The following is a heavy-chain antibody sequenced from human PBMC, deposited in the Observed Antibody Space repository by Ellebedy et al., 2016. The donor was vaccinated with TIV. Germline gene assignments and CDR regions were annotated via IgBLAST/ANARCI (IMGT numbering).Heavy chain of an antibody. J-gene: IGHJ4*02. V-gene: IGHV5-51*01. D-gene: IGHD6-13*01. CDR2: IYPGDSDI. CDR1: GYSFTDYW. Sequence: GESLKISCKGFGYSFTDYWIGWVRQMPGKGLEWMGIIYPGDSDIRYSPSFQGQVTISADKSISTAYLQWSSLKASDTAMYYCARHAGSWFSGGSKAAVYWGQGTLVTVSS. CDR3: ARHAGSWFSGGSKAAVY.